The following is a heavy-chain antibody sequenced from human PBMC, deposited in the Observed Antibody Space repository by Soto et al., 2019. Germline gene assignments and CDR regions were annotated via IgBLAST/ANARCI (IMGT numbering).Heavy chain of an antibody. CDR2: IIPIFGTA. J-gene: IGHJ3*02. Sequence: ASVKVSCKASGGTFSSYAISWVRQAPGQGLEWMGGIIPIFGTANYAQKFQGRVTITADKSTSTAYMELSSLRSEDTAVYYCARAGRATKQLVLRLRGNAFDIWGQGTMVTVSS. V-gene: IGHV1-69*06. CDR3: ARAGRATKQLVLRLRGNAFDI. CDR1: GGTFSSYA. D-gene: IGHD6-6*01.